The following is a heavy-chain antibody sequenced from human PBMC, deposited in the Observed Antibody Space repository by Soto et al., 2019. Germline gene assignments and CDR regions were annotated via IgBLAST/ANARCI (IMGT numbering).Heavy chain of an antibody. CDR1: GFTFSSYA. J-gene: IGHJ6*02. Sequence: EVQLLESGGGLVQPGGSLRLSCAASGFTFSSYAMSWVRQAPGKGLEWVSAISGSGGSTYYADSVKGRFTISRDNSKNTLYLQMNSLRAEDTAVYYCAKPQFRHSSGWYFSASYYYGMDVWGQGTTVTVSS. CDR3: AKPQFRHSSGWYFSASYYYGMDV. D-gene: IGHD6-19*01. V-gene: IGHV3-23*01. CDR2: ISGSGGST.